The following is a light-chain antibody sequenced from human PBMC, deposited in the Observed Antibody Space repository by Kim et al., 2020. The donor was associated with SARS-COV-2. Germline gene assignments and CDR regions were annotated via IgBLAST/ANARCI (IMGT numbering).Light chain of an antibody. Sequence: KTATLTCTGNNNNVGNQGAAWLQQHQGHPPKLLSYRNNNRPSGISERFSASRSGDTASLTITGLQPEDETDYYCSAWDSSLNAWVFGGGTQLTVL. V-gene: IGLV10-54*04. CDR3: SAWDSSLNAWV. CDR1: NNNVGNQG. CDR2: RNN. J-gene: IGLJ3*02.